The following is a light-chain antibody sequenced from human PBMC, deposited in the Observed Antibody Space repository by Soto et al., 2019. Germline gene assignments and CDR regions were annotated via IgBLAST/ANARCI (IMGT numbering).Light chain of an antibody. V-gene: IGKV1-9*01. CDR3: QQLNSFPIA. J-gene: IGKJ3*01. Sequence: IQLTQSPSSLSASVGDRVTITCRTSQGISSFLAWYQQKPGRAPKLLIYGASTLQSGVPSRFSGSGSGTDFTLTISSLQPEDFATYYCQQLNSFPIAFGPGTKVEIQ. CDR2: GAS. CDR1: QGISSF.